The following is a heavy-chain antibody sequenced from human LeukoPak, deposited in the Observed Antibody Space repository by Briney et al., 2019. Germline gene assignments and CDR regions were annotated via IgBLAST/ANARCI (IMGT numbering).Heavy chain of an antibody. CDR3: ARDGRGYCSSTSCYTFDP. V-gene: IGHV4-30-4*08. CDR2: IYYSGST. CDR1: GGSISSGDYY. Sequence: SQTLSLTCTVSGGSISSGDYYWSRIRQPPGKGLEWIGYIYYSGSTYYNPSLKSRVTISVDTSKNQFSLKLSSVTAADTAVYYCARDGRGYCSSTSCYTFDPWGQGTLVTVSS. J-gene: IGHJ5*02. D-gene: IGHD2-2*02.